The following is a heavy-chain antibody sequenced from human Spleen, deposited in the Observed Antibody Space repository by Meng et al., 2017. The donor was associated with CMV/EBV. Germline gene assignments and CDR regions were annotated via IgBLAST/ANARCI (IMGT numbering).Heavy chain of an antibody. J-gene: IGHJ4*02. V-gene: IGHV1-8*01. Sequence: ASVKVSCKASGYTFTSYDIHWVRQATGQGLEWMGWMKPNSGDTGYAQKFQGRVTMTRNTSMSTAYMELSSLRSEDSAVYYCARGVRTIFGLTITYYFDYWGQGMLVTVSS. CDR1: GYTFTSYD. CDR2: MKPNSGDT. D-gene: IGHD3-3*01. CDR3: ARGVRTIFGLTITYYFDY.